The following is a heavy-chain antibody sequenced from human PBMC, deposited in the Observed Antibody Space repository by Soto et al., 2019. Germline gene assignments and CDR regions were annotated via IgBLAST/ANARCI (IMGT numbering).Heavy chain of an antibody. CDR2: IKSKTDGGTT. V-gene: IGHV3-15*01. CDR1: GFTFSNAW. D-gene: IGHD6-6*01. J-gene: IGHJ4*02. CDR3: TTAREQLVPNFDY. Sequence: GGSLRLSCAASGFTFSNAWMSWVRQAPGKGLEWVGRIKSKTDGGTTDYAAPVKGRFTISRDDSKNTLYLQMNSLKTEDTAVYYCTTAREQLVPNFDYWGQGTLVTVSS.